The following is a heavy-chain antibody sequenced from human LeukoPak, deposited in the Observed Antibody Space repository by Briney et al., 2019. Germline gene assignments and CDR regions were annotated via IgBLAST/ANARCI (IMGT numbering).Heavy chain of an antibody. CDR1: GGSIRSYY. J-gene: IGHJ5*02. D-gene: IGHD3-10*01. CDR2: IFYSGST. V-gene: IGHV4-59*01. CDR3: ARGELWFGELSSRIFDP. Sequence: KSSETLSLTCTVSGGSIRSYYWSWIRQPPGKGLEWIGHIFYSGSTDYNPSLKSRVTISVDTSKSQFSLRLNSVTAADTAVYYCARGELWFGELSSRIFDPWGQGTLVTVSS.